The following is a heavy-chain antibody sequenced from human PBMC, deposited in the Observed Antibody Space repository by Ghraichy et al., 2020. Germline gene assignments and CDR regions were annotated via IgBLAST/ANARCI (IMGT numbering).Heavy chain of an antibody. V-gene: IGHV3-53*01. D-gene: IGHD1-26*01. J-gene: IGHJ4*02. Sequence: GESLNISCAASGFTVSNNYMTWVRQAPGKGLEWVSVIYSGGSTYYADSVKGRFTISRDNSKNTLYLEMNSLRAEDTAVYYCARSSVGAELDYWGQGTLVTVSS. CDR1: GFTVSNNY. CDR3: ARSSVGAELDY. CDR2: IYSGGST.